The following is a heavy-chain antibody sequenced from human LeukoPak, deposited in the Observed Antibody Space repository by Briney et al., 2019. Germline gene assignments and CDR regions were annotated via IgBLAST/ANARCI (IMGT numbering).Heavy chain of an antibody. CDR3: ARGAPFWSGYSAFED. J-gene: IGHJ4*02. D-gene: IGHD3-3*01. Sequence: PSETLSLTCAVYGGSFSGYYWSWIRQPPGKGLEWIGEINHSGSTNYNPSLKSRVTISVDTSKNQFSLKLSSMTAADTAVYYCARGAPFWSGYSAFEDWGQGTLVTVSS. CDR2: INHSGST. CDR1: GGSFSGYY. V-gene: IGHV4-34*01.